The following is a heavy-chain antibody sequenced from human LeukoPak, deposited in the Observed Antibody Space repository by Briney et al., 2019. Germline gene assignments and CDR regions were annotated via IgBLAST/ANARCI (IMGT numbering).Heavy chain of an antibody. CDR2: ISSYGRIT. CDR1: GFTFSTYW. D-gene: IGHD3-10*01. CDR3: ERHLNYNLDY. Sequence: PGGSLRLSCAASGFTFSTYWMHWVRQAPGKGLVWVSRISSYGRITGYATSERDRFTIPRDNAKNTLYLQMNSLRAEDTAVYYWERHLNYNLDYRGPGTPVTVSS. J-gene: IGHJ4*02. V-gene: IGHV3-74*01.